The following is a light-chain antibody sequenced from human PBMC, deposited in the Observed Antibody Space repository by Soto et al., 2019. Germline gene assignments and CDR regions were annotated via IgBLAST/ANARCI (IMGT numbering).Light chain of an antibody. J-gene: IGKJ5*01. CDR2: AAS. CDR1: QNVDKF. Sequence: EIELTQSPATLSLSPGETATLSCRASQNVDKFLAWYQQRPGQAPRLLIYAASNRATGVPARFSGSWSGTEFTLTISSLQSEDFAVYYCQRYNNWITFGQGIRLEIK. V-gene: IGKV3-15*01. CDR3: QRYNNWIT.